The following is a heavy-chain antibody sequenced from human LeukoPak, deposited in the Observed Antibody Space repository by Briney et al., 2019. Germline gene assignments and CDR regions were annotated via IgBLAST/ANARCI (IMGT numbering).Heavy chain of an antibody. CDR1: GFTFSSYG. CDR3: AKDPDEYSSGSFDY. J-gene: IGHJ4*02. V-gene: IGHV3-30*18. Sequence: GRSLRLSCAASGFTFSSYGMHWVRQAPGKGLEWVAVISYDGGNKYYADSVKGRFTISRDNSKNTLYLQMNSLRAEDTAVYYCAKDPDEYSSGSFDYWGQGTLVTVSS. D-gene: IGHD6-19*01. CDR2: ISYDGGNK.